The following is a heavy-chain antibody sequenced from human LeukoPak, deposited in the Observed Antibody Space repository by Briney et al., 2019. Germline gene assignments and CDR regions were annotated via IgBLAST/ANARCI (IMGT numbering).Heavy chain of an antibody. CDR2: ISGSGGST. CDR3: AKGSITIFGVVPYFDY. Sequence: ETLSLTCTVSGGSISSSSYYWGWIGQPPGKALEWVSAISGSGGSTYYADSVKGRFTISRDNSKNTLYLQMNSLRAEDTAVYYCAKGSITIFGVVPYFDYWGQGTLVTVSS. J-gene: IGHJ4*02. V-gene: IGHV3-23*01. D-gene: IGHD3-3*01. CDR1: GGSISSSSYY.